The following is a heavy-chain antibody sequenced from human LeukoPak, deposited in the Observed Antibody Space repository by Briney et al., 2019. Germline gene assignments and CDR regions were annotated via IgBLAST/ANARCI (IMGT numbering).Heavy chain of an antibody. CDR1: GGTFSSYA. Sequence: GSSVKVSCKASGGTFSSYAISWVRQAPGQGLEWMGGIIPIFGTANYAQKFQGRVTITADESTSTAYMELSSLRSEDTAVYYCASEAQQGYYYYMDVWGKGTTVTVSS. V-gene: IGHV1-69*01. D-gene: IGHD1-1*01. CDR3: ASEAQQGYYYYMDV. CDR2: IIPIFGTA. J-gene: IGHJ6*03.